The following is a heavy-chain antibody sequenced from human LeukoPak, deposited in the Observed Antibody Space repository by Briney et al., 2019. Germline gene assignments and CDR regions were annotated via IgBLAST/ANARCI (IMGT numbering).Heavy chain of an antibody. Sequence: GGSLRLSCAASGFTFSSYNMNWVRQAPGKGLEWVSSISSSSSYIYYADSVKGRFTISRDNAKNSLYLQMNSLRAEDTAVYYCARADFRAVATIYDYWGQGTLVTVSS. J-gene: IGHJ4*02. CDR2: ISSSSSYI. CDR3: ARADFRAVATIYDY. D-gene: IGHD6-19*01. CDR1: GFTFSSYN. V-gene: IGHV3-21*01.